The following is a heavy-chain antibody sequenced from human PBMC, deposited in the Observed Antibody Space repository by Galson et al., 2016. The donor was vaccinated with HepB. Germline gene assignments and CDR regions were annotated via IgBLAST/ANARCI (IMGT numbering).Heavy chain of an antibody. CDR3: ARQRYCSGGSCTYYYYTLDV. V-gene: IGHV4-34*01. Sequence: SETLSLTCVVYGGSFSDYYWSWIRQPPGKGLEWIGEINHSGSTHYNPSLKSRVTISVDTSKNQFSLKLSSVTAADTAVYYCARQRYCSGGSCTYYYYTLDVWGQGTTVTVSS. CDR1: GGSFSDYY. J-gene: IGHJ6*02. D-gene: IGHD2-15*01. CDR2: INHSGST.